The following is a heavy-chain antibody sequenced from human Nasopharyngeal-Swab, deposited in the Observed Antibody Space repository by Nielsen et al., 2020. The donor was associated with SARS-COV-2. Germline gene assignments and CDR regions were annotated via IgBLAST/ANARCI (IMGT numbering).Heavy chain of an antibody. V-gene: IGHV3-74*01. D-gene: IGHD3-3*01. J-gene: IGHJ4*02. CDR1: GFTFSSYW. CDR3: AVTIYLRGAFDY. Sequence: GESLKISCAASGFTFSSYWMHWVRQAPGKGLVWVSRIHSDGGTTSYADSVKGRFTISRDNAKNTLYLQMNSLRAEDTAVYYCAVTIYLRGAFDYWGQGTLVTVSS. CDR2: IHSDGGTT.